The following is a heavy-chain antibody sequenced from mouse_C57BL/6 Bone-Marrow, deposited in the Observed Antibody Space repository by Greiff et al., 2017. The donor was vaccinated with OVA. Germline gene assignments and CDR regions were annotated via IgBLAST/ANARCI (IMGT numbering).Heavy chain of an antibody. Sequence: EVKLMESGGGLVQPGGSLKLSCAASGFTFSDYYMYWVRQTPEKRLEWVAYISNGGGSTYYPDTVKGRFTISRDNAKNTLYLQMSRLKSEDTAMYYCARPYYGITGYYAMDYWGQGTSVTVSS. J-gene: IGHJ4*01. D-gene: IGHD2-10*01. CDR2: ISNGGGST. V-gene: IGHV5-12*01. CDR1: GFTFSDYY. CDR3: ARPYYGITGYYAMDY.